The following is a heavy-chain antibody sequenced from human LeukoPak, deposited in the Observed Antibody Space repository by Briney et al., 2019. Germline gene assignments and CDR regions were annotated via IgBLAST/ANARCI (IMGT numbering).Heavy chain of an antibody. D-gene: IGHD3-3*01. J-gene: IGHJ6*02. CDR2: ISYDGSNE. CDR3: ARDRARFLEWLSFYYYYGMDV. Sequence: PGGSLRLSCAASGFTFSSYAMHWVRQAPGKGLEWVAVISYDGSNEYYADSVKGRFTISRDNSKNTLYLQMNSLRAEDTAVYYCARDRARFLEWLSFYYYYGMDVWGQGTTVTVSS. CDR1: GFTFSSYA. V-gene: IGHV3-30-3*01.